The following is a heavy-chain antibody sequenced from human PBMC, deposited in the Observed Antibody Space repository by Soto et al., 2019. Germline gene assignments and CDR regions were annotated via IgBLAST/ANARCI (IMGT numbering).Heavy chain of an antibody. CDR1: GDSFISYA. CDR3: ARASGPAVAGTVGIDY. V-gene: IGHV1-69*13. Sequence: EASVKVSCKVSGDSFISYAISWVRQAPGQGLEWMGGIIPIFGRGNYAQRFQGRVAITADESTSTVHMELSGLRSEDTAVYYCARASGPAVAGTVGIDYWGQGTPVTSPQ. J-gene: IGHJ4*02. CDR2: IIPIFGRG. D-gene: IGHD6-19*01.